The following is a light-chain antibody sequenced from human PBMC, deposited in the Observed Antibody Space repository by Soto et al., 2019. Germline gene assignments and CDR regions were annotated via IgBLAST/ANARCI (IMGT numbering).Light chain of an antibody. Sequence: IKMTQSPSTLSASVGDRVTITCRASQSIGSWLAWYQQKPGKAPKLVIYKASSLESGVPSGFSGSGSGTEFTLTISSLQPDDFATYYCQHYNSYSEAFGQGSKVDVK. V-gene: IGKV1-5*03. CDR3: QHYNSYSEA. CDR1: QSIGSW. J-gene: IGKJ1*01. CDR2: KAS.